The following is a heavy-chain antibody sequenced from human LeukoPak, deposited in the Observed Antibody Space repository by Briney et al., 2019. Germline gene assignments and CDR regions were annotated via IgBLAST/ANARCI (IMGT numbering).Heavy chain of an antibody. CDR2: IYYSGST. CDR1: GGSISNYY. CDR3: ARVGGTNYYYYGMDV. V-gene: IGHV4-59*01. D-gene: IGHD1-26*01. Sequence: PSETLSLTCTVSGGSISNYYWSWIRQPPGKGLEWIGYIYYSGSTNYNPSLKSRVTISVDTSKNQFSLKLSSVTAADTAVHYCARVGGTNYYYYGMDVWGQGTTVTVSS. J-gene: IGHJ6*02.